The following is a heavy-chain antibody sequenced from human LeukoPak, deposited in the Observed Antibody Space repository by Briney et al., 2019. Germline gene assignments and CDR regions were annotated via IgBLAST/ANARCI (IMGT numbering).Heavy chain of an antibody. J-gene: IGHJ6*03. V-gene: IGHV4-4*07. D-gene: IGHD2-2*01. CDR2: INTSGST. Sequence: SETLSLTCTVSGGSIISYNWSWMRQPAGKGLEWIGRINTSGSTNHNPSLKSRVTMAADTSKNQLSLKLSSVTAADTAVYYCARDVPVAIVPIGRYYYYMDVWGKGTTVTISS. CDR3: ARDVPVAIVPIGRYYYYMDV. CDR1: GGSIISYN.